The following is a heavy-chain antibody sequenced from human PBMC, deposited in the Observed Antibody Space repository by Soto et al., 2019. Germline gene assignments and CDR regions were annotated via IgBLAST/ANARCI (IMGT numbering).Heavy chain of an antibody. D-gene: IGHD6-6*01. CDR3: AYAASEYYFDY. CDR1: GGSISSGGTY. CDR2: IYYSGST. Sequence: NPSETLSLTCTVSGGSISSGGTYWSWIRQHPGKGLEWIGYIYYSGSTYYNPSLKSRVTISVDTSNNQFSLKLSSVTAADTAVYYCAYAASEYYFDYWGQGTLVTVSS. J-gene: IGHJ4*02. V-gene: IGHV4-31*03.